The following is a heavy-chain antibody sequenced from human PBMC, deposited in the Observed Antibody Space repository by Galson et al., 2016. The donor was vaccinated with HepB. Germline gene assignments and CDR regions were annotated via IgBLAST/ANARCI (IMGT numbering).Heavy chain of an antibody. D-gene: IGHD6-19*01. V-gene: IGHV4-34*01. J-gene: IGHJ5*02. CDR2: INHGGST. Sequence: TLSLTCAVYGGSFGTYYWSWIRQSPEKGLEWLGEINHGGSTKYNPSLESRVIISIDTSKNQFSLKLFSVTAADTAVYYCAKGSAVAGTWGQGTLVTVSS. CDR1: GGSFGTYY. CDR3: AKGSAVAGT.